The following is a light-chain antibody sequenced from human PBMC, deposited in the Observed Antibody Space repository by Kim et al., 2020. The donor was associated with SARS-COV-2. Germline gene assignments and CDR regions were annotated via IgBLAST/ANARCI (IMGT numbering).Light chain of an antibody. J-gene: IGLJ3*02. CDR2: INTDGSQ. V-gene: IGLV4-69*01. CDR1: TGQNTYA. Sequence: QLVLTQSPSASASLGASVRLTCSLNTGQNTYAIGWHQKQPEKGPRFLLKINTDGSQKRGDGVPDRFSGSSSGTERYLSISSLQSEDEADYYCQTWGTTIPWVFGGGTQLTVL. CDR3: QTWGTTIPWV.